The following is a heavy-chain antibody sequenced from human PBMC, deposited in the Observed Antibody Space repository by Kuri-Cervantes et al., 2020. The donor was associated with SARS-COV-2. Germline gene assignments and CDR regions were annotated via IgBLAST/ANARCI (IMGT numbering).Heavy chain of an antibody. CDR3: ARGAHDYYYYGMDV. CDR2: ISSSGSTI. V-gene: IGHV3-11*01. Sequence: GGSLRLSCAASGFTFSVYYMSWIRLAPGKGLEWVSYISSSGSTIYYADSVKGRFTISRDNAKNSLYLQMNSLRAEDTAVYYCARGAHDYYYYGMDVWGQGTTVTVSS. J-gene: IGHJ6*02. CDR1: GFTFSVYY.